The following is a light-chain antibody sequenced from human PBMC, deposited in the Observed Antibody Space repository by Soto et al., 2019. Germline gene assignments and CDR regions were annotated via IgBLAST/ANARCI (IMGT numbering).Light chain of an antibody. Sequence: QSALTQPASVFGSPGQSITISCTGTSSDIGSYNRVSWYQQPPGTAPKLIIYEANNRPSGVPDRFSGSKSGNTASLTISGLQAEDEADYYCNSFTTSSTYVFGTGTKVTVL. CDR2: EAN. V-gene: IGLV2-18*02. J-gene: IGLJ1*01. CDR3: NSFTTSSTYV. CDR1: SSDIGSYNR.